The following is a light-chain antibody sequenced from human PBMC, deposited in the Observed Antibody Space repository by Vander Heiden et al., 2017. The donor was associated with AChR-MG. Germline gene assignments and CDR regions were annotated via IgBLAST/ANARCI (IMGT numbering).Light chain of an antibody. CDR3: QHYYETPPS. J-gene: IGKJ4*01. CDR1: HSVISSSNNKNC. CDR2: WAS. V-gene: IGKV4-1*01. Sequence: DIVMTQSPDSLAVSLGGRATINCKSSHSVISSSNNKNCLARYQQKPGQPPTMLIYWASTRASGVPDRFSGSGSGTDFTLTISSLQSEDVAVYYCQHYYETPPSFGGGTKVQI.